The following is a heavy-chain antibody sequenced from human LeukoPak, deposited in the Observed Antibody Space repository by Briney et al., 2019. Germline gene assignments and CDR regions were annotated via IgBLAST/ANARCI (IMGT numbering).Heavy chain of an antibody. D-gene: IGHD1-26*01. J-gene: IGHJ4*02. Sequence: ASVKVSCKVPGYTLTELSMHWVRQAPGKGLEWMGGFDPEDGETIYAQKFQGRVTMTEDTSTDTAYMELSSLRSEDTAVYYCATDHGIGEWELLGLGYWGQGTLVTVSS. CDR2: FDPEDGET. V-gene: IGHV1-24*01. CDR1: GYTLTELS. CDR3: ATDHGIGEWELLGLGY.